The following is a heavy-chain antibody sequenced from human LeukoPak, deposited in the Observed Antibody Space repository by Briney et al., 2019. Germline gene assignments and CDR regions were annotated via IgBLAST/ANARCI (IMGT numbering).Heavy chain of an antibody. CDR3: ATAAYRSKRYFDL. Sequence: ASVKVSCKVSGYTLTELSMHWVRQAPGKGLEWMGGFDPEDGETIYAQKFQGRVTMTEDTSTDTAHMELSSLRSEDTAVYYCATAAYRSKRYFDLWGRGTLVTVSS. CDR2: FDPEDGET. V-gene: IGHV1-24*01. CDR1: GYTLTELS. J-gene: IGHJ2*01. D-gene: IGHD3-16*01.